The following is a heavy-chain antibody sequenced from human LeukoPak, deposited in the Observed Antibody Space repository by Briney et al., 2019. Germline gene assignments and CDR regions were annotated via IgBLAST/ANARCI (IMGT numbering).Heavy chain of an antibody. Sequence: ASVKVSCKASGYTFTAYYFHWLRQAPGQGLEWMGWINPNSGGTNYAQKFQGRVTMTRDTSISTAYMELSRLRSDDTAVYYCARDRSVAFDIWGQGTMDTVSS. CDR1: GYTFTAYY. V-gene: IGHV1-2*02. CDR3: ARDRSVAFDI. CDR2: INPNSGGT. J-gene: IGHJ3*02.